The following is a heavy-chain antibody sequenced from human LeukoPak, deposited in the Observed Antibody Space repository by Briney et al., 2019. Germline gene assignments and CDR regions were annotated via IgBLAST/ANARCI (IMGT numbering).Heavy chain of an antibody. V-gene: IGHV3-66*01. Sequence: GGSLRLSCAASGITVSGNYMNWVRQAPGKGLEWISLIYSGGTTSYADSVKGRFTISRDDSKNTLYLQMNNLRADDTAVYYCARDPPAVTTNTYGWGQGTLVTVSS. J-gene: IGHJ4*02. CDR1: GITVSGNY. D-gene: IGHD4-11*01. CDR2: IYSGGTT. CDR3: ARDPPAVTTNTYG.